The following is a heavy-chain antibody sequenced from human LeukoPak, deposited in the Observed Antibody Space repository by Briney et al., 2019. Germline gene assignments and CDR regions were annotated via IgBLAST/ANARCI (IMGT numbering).Heavy chain of an antibody. Sequence: SETLSLTCTVSGGSISSGDYYWSWIRQPLGKGLEWIGYIYYSGSTYYNPSLKSRVTISVDTSKNQFSLKLSSVTAADTAVYYCARVWVPLQCFDYWGQGTLVTVSS. CDR3: ARVWVPLQCFDY. J-gene: IGHJ4*02. CDR2: IYYSGST. D-gene: IGHD5-24*01. V-gene: IGHV4-30-4*08. CDR1: GGSISSGDYY.